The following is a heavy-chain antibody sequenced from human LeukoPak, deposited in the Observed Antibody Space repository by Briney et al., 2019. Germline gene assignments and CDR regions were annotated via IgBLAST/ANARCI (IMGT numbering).Heavy chain of an antibody. CDR1: GGSLSGYY. V-gene: IGHV4-34*01. CDR3: ARSGRYFETQ. Sequence: SETLSLTCAVYGGSLSGYYWSWIRQPPGKGLEWIGEIHHSGSTNYNASLKSRVTISVDTSKNQFSLKLSSVTAADTAVYYCARSGRYFETQWGQGTLVTVSP. D-gene: IGHD3-9*01. CDR2: IHHSGST. J-gene: IGHJ4*02.